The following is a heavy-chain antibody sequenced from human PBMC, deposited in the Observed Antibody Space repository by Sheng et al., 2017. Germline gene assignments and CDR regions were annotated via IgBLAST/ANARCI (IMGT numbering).Heavy chain of an antibody. V-gene: IGHV3-53*01. D-gene: IGHD3-9*01. CDR1: GFTVSSNY. J-gene: IGHJ6*02. CDR3: ASQRILTGPHYYYGMDV. Sequence: EVQLVESGGGLIQPGGSLRLSCAASGFTVSSNYMSWVRQAPGKGLEWVSVIYSGGSTYYADSVKGRFTISRDNSKNTLHLQMNSLRAEDTAVYYCASQRILTGPHYYYGMDVWGQGTTVTVSS. CDR2: IYSGGST.